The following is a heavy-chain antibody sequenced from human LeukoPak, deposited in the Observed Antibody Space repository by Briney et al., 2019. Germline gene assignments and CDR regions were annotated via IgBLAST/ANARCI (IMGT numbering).Heavy chain of an antibody. Sequence: GGSLRLSCAASGFTFSSYWMSWVRQAPGKGLEWVSAISGSGGSTDYVDSVKGRFTISRDNAKNSLYLQMNSLRAEDTAVYYCARDPEDYYDSSAYYDGFDMWGQGTMVTVSS. CDR2: ISGSGGST. CDR3: ARDPEDYYDSSAYYDGFDM. J-gene: IGHJ3*02. V-gene: IGHV3-21*01. D-gene: IGHD3-22*01. CDR1: GFTFSSYW.